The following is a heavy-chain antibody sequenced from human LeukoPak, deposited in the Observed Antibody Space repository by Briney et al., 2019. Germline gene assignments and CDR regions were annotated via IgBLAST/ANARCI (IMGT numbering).Heavy chain of an antibody. CDR1: GFTFSSYG. J-gene: IGHJ4*02. Sequence: PGGSLRLSCAASGFTFSSYGMHWVRQAPGKGLEWVAVISYDGSNKYYADSVKGRFTISRDNSKNTLYLQMNSLRAEDTAVYYCAKDQGAVAGTAPGVDYWGQGTLVTVSS. CDR2: ISYDGSNK. V-gene: IGHV3-30*18. D-gene: IGHD6-19*01. CDR3: AKDQGAVAGTAPGVDY.